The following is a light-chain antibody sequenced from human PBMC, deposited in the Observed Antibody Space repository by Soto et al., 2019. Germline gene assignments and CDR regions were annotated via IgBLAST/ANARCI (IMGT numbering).Light chain of an antibody. V-gene: IGLV2-23*02. Sequence: QSALTQPASVSGSPGQSITISCIRTSSDVGTYNLVSWYQHHPHKAPKLLIYEVSQRPSGISNRFSGSKSGNTASLTISGLQAEDEADYYCCSYAGSGLGVFGGGTKLTVL. CDR1: SSDVGTYNL. CDR3: CSYAGSGLGV. CDR2: EVS. J-gene: IGLJ2*01.